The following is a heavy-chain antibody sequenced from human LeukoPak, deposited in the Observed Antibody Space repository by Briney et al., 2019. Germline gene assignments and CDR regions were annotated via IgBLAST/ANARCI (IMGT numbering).Heavy chain of an antibody. CDR2: ISSSSSYI. V-gene: IGHV3-21*01. CDR1: GFTFSSYS. J-gene: IGHJ5*02. CDR3: ARDPRAPSITMIP. Sequence: GGSLRLSCAASGFTFSSYSMNWVRQAPGKGLEWVSSISSSSSYIYYADSVKGRFTISRDNAKNSLYLQMNSLRAEDTAVYYCARDPRAPSITMIPWGQGTLVTVSS. D-gene: IGHD3-22*01.